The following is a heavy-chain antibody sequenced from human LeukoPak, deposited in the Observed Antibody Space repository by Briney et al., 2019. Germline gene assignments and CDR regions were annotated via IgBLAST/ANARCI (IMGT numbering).Heavy chain of an antibody. CDR1: GVSISSYY. J-gene: IGHJ3*02. V-gene: IGHV4-59*01. CDR2: LSYSGSP. D-gene: IGHD3-3*01. Sequence: PSETLSLTCTVSGVSISSYYWTWIRQPPGKGLEWIGYLSYSGSPNYNPSLKSRVTISVDTSKNQFSLRLTSVTPADTAVYYCARTDRTGALGRFRMRSDAFDIWGQGTVVTVSS. CDR3: ARTDRTGALGRFRMRSDAFDI.